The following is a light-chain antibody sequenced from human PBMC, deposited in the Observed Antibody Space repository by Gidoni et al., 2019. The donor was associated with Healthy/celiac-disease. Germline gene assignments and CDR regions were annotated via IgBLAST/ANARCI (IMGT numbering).Light chain of an antibody. CDR3: QETDSSTAV. V-gene: IGLV3-1*01. CDR1: KFGNND. J-gene: IGLJ2*01. Sequence: SYELTQPPPVSVSPGQTPSITCSGAKFGNNDACCYQQQTGQSPLLVIYQNSKRPAVNPARFSCSTSRNTATLTIGGNQAVDEAYYCCQETDSSTAVFGGGTKLTVL. CDR2: QNS.